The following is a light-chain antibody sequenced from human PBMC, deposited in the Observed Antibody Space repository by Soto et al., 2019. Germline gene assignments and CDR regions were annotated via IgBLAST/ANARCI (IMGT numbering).Light chain of an antibody. CDR3: QQYNNWPLT. CDR1: QTISSD. J-gene: IGKJ4*01. V-gene: IGKV3-15*01. CDR2: GAS. Sequence: EKVMTQSPATLSVSPGERATLSCRASQTISSDLAWYQQKPGLAPRLLIYGASTRATGIPARFSGSGSGTEFTLTISSLQSEDFAVYYCQQYNNWPLTFGGGTKMEI.